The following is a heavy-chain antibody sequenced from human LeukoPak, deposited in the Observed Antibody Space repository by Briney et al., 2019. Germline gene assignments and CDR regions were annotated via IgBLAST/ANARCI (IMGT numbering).Heavy chain of an antibody. V-gene: IGHV1-18*01. CDR2: ISAYNGNT. CDR3: AREAVLRYFDWYEVGKSQPPNWFDP. CDR1: GYTFTSYG. Sequence: ASVKVSCKASGYTFTSYGISWVRQAPGQGLEWMGWISAYNGNTNYAQKLQGRVTMTTDTSTSTAYMELRSPRSDDTAVYYCAREAVLRYFDWYEVGKSQPPNWFDPWGQGTLVTVSS. J-gene: IGHJ5*02. D-gene: IGHD3-9*01.